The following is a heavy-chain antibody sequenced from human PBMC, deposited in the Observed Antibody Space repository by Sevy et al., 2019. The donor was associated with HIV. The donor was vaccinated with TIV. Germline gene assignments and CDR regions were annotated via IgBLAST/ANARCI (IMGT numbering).Heavy chain of an antibody. Sequence: GGSLRLSCAASGFTFDDYAMHWVRQAPGKGLEWVAGIYWNSGSIGYADSVKGRFTISRDNAKNSLYLQMNRLRAEDTAFYYCAKDTSPTAYSDAFDIGGKGTMVTVSS. CDR2: IYWNSGSI. J-gene: IGHJ3*02. D-gene: IGHD2-21*01. CDR3: AKDTSPTAYSDAFDI. CDR1: GFTFDDYA. V-gene: IGHV3-9*01.